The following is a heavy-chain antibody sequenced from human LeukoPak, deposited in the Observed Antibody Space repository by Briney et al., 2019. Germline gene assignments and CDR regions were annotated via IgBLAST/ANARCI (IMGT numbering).Heavy chain of an antibody. J-gene: IGHJ6*03. CDR2: IRYDGTNK. CDR1: RFTFSHHG. Sequence: GGSLRLSCATSRFTFSHHGMHWVREAPGKVLEWVAFIRYDGTNKYYADSVKGRFTISRDNSKNTLYLHMNSLRAEDTAVYYCAKAAQTPYGPYYYYYMDVWGKGTTVTVSS. CDR3: AKAAQTPYGPYYYYYMDV. V-gene: IGHV3-30*02. D-gene: IGHD3-16*01.